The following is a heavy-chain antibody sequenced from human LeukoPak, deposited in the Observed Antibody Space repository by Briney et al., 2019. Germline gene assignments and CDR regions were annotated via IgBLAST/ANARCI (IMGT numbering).Heavy chain of an antibody. J-gene: IGHJ3*02. CDR2: IYYSGST. Sequence: SETLSLTCTVSGGSISSYYWSWIRQPPGKGLEWIGYIYYSGSTNYNPSLKSRVTISVDTSKNQFSLKLSSVTAADTAVYYCARVRQQLDAFDIWGQGTMVTVSS. D-gene: IGHD6-13*01. CDR1: GGSISSYY. CDR3: ARVRQQLDAFDI. V-gene: IGHV4-59*01.